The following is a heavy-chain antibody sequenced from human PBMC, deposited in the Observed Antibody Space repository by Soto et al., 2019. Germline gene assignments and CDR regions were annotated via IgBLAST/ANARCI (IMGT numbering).Heavy chain of an antibody. CDR1: GFTFSSYA. CDR2: ISYDGSNK. CDR3: ARSVGADAFDI. V-gene: IGHV3-30-3*01. J-gene: IGHJ3*02. D-gene: IGHD1-26*01. Sequence: QVQLVESGGGVVQPGRSLRLSCAASGFTFSSYAMHWVRQAPGKGLEWVAVISYDGSNKYYADSVKGRFTISRDNSKNTLYLQMNSLRAEDTAVYYCARSVGADAFDIWGQGTMVTVSS.